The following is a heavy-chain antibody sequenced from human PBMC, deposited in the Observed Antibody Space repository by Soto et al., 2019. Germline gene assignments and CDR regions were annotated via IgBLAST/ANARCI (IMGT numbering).Heavy chain of an antibody. CDR2: IIPIFGTA. V-gene: IGHV1-69*13. Sequence: GASVKVSCKASGGTFSSYAISWVRQAPGQGLEWMGGIIPIFGTANYAQKFQVRVTITADESTSTAYVELSSLRSEDPAVYYCARSNWDDFWSGYKTDYYYYGMDVWGQGTTVTVSS. CDR1: GGTFSSYA. CDR3: ARSNWDDFWSGYKTDYYYYGMDV. D-gene: IGHD3-3*01. J-gene: IGHJ6*02.